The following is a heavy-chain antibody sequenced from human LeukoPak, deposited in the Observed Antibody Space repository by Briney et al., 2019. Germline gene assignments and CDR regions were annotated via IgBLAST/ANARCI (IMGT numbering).Heavy chain of an antibody. D-gene: IGHD6-6*01. CDR3: ASSYSSSSRWFDP. V-gene: IGHV4-59*01. CDR1: GGSISSDY. Sequence: SETLSLTCTVSGGSISSDYWSWIRQPPGKGLEWIGYIYYIGSTNYNPSLKSRVTISIDTSKNQFSLKLTSVTAADTAAYYCASSYSSSSRWFDPWGQGTLVTVSS. CDR2: IYYIGST. J-gene: IGHJ5*02.